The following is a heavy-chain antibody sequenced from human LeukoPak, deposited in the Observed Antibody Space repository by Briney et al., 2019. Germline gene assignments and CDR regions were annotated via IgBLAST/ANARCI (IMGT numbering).Heavy chain of an antibody. CDR3: AGRLDCTNGVCFNYFRFDY. V-gene: IGHV1-69*01. D-gene: IGHD2-8*01. CDR1: GGTFSSYS. Sequence: ASVKVSCKASGGTFSSYSISWVRQAPGQGLEWMGGIIPILGTANNAQKFQGRVTITADESTSTVYMELSSLGSEDTAVYYCAGRLDCTNGVCFNYFRFDYWGQGTLVTVSS. J-gene: IGHJ4*02. CDR2: IIPILGTA.